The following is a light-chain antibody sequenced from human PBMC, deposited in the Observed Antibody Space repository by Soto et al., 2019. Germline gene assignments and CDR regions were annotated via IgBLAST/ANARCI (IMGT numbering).Light chain of an antibody. CDR2: SNN. V-gene: IGLV1-44*01. CDR1: SSNIGSNN. CDR3: AAWDDSLNGVV. J-gene: IGLJ2*01. Sequence: QSVLTQSPSASGTPGQRVTISCSGSSSNIGSNNVNWYQQLPGTAPKLLIYSNNQRPSGVPDRFSGSKSGTSASLAISGLQSEDEADYYCAAWDDSLNGVVFGGGTKVTVL.